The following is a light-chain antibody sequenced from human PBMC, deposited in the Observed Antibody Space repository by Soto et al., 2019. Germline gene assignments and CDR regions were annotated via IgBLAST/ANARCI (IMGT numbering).Light chain of an antibody. CDR2: DVS. CDR3: GSFTTSSTAV. CDR1: SSDVGAYNY. V-gene: IGLV2-14*01. J-gene: IGLJ1*01. Sequence: QSALTQPASVSGSPGQSITISCTGSSSDVGAYNYVSWYQQHPGKAPKLMIYDVSDWPSGVSNRFSASKSGNTASLTISGLQAEDEADYYCGSFTTSSTAVFGTGTKVTVL.